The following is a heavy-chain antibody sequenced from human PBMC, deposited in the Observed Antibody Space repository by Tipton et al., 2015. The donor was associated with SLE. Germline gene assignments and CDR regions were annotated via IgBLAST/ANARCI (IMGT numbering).Heavy chain of an antibody. D-gene: IGHD6-6*01. Sequence: TLSLTCTVSGGSVSSGSYYWSWIRQPPGKGLEWIGEINHSGSTNYNPSLKSRVTISVDTSKNQFSLKLTSVTAADTAVYYCASYSSSYFDYWGQGTLVTVSS. J-gene: IGHJ4*02. CDR2: INHSGST. V-gene: IGHV4-39*07. CDR3: ASYSSSYFDY. CDR1: GGSVSSGSYY.